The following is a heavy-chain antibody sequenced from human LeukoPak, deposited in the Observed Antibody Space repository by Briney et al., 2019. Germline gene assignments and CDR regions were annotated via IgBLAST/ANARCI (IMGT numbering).Heavy chain of an antibody. Sequence: ASVKVSCRALGYIFTDYYIYWVRQAPGQGLEWMGWINPNSGGTNYAQKFQGRVTMTRDTSISTAYMELSWLKSDDTAVYYCARGVLGYCSGGSCYSDYYYYYMDVWGKGTTVTVSS. J-gene: IGHJ6*03. D-gene: IGHD2-15*01. CDR3: ARGVLGYCSGGSCYSDYYYYYMDV. CDR1: GYIFTDYY. CDR2: INPNSGGT. V-gene: IGHV1-2*02.